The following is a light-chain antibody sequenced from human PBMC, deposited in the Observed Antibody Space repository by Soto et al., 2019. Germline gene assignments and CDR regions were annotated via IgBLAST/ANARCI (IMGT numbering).Light chain of an antibody. CDR2: GAS. CDR1: QSINTN. CDR3: QQYDQWWT. V-gene: IGKV3-15*01. Sequence: ETVMTQSPATLSVSPGERATFSCRASQSINTNLAWFQLKPGQAPRLLIYGASIRAAGIPARFSGSGSGTEFSLTISSLQSEDFGVVFCQQYDQWWTFGQGTKVDIK. J-gene: IGKJ1*01.